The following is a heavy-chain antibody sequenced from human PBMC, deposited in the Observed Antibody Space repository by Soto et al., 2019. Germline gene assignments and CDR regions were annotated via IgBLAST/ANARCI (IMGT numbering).Heavy chain of an antibody. Sequence: SETLSLTCAVYGGSFSGYYWSWIRQPPGKGLEWIGEINHSGSTNYNPSLKSRVTISVDTSKNQFSLKLSSVTAADTAVYYCARGLKRWLQLLGFDYWGQGTLVTVSS. D-gene: IGHD5-12*01. CDR1: GGSFSGYY. CDR2: INHSGST. J-gene: IGHJ4*02. V-gene: IGHV4-34*01. CDR3: ARGLKRWLQLLGFDY.